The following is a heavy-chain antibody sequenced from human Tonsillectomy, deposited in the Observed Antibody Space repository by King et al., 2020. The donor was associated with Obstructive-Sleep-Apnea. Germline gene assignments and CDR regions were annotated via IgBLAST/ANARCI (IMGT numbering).Heavy chain of an antibody. J-gene: IGHJ4*02. Sequence: HEQLVQSGGGVVQPGRSLRLSCAASGFTFSGYAMHWVRQTPGKGLEWVAFIRYDGSNIYYADSVKGRFTISRDNSKKTLYLQMNSLRAEDTAVYYCTSFDYWGQGTLVIVSS. CDR1: GFTFSGYA. CDR3: TSFDY. CDR2: IRYDGSNI. V-gene: IGHV3-30*02.